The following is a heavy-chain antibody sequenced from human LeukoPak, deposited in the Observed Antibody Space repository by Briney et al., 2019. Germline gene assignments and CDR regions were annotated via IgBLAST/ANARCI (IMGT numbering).Heavy chain of an antibody. CDR3: ARVTSLSGYESSYYFDY. J-gene: IGHJ4*02. V-gene: IGHV4-30-2*01. CDR2: IYHSGST. Sequence: TLSLTCAVSGGSISSGGYSWSWIRQPPGKGLEWIGYIYHSGSTYYNPSLKSRVTISVDRSKNQFSLKLSSVTAADTAVYYCARVTSLSGYESSYYFDYWGQETLVTVSS. CDR1: GGSISSGGYS. D-gene: IGHD5-12*01.